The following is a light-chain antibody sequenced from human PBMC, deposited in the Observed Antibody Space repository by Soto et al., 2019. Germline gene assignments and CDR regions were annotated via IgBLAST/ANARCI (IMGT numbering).Light chain of an antibody. J-gene: IGLJ3*02. CDR3: AAWDDSLNARGV. CDR1: RSNIGNNA. Sequence: QSVLTQPPSASGTPGQRVTISCSGSRSNIGNNAVSWYQQLPGTAPKLLIYNNNQRPSGVPDRFSGSKSGTSASLAISGLQSEDEADYYCAAWDDSLNARGVFGGGTQLTVL. CDR2: NNN. V-gene: IGLV1-44*01.